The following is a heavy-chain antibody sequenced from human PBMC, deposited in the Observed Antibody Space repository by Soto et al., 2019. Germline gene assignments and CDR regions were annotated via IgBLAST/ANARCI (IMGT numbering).Heavy chain of an antibody. V-gene: IGHV3-23*01. J-gene: IGHJ6*01. CDR2: ISGNGGTT. CDR3: AKDRGYTAMVAGYYHGMDV. D-gene: IGHD5-18*01. Sequence: EVQLLESGGGLVQPGGSLRLSCAASGFTFVTYAMSWVRQAPGKGLEWVSVISGNGGTTYYADSVRGRFTFSRDNSKNTVYLQMNSLRADDTAVYYCAKDRGYTAMVAGYYHGMDVWGQGTTVTVSS. CDR1: GFTFVTYA.